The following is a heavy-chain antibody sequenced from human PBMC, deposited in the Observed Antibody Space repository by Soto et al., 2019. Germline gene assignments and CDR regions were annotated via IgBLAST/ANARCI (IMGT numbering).Heavy chain of an antibody. CDR1: GYIFTSYW. Sequence: PGESLKISCNGSGYIFTSYWIGWVRQMPGKGLEWMGIIYPGDSDTRYSPSFQGQVTISADKSISTAYLQWSSLKASDTAMYYCAGLSGSGSYPYYYGMDVWGQGTTVTVSS. CDR2: IYPGDSDT. D-gene: IGHD3-10*01. V-gene: IGHV5-51*01. CDR3: AGLSGSGSYPYYYGMDV. J-gene: IGHJ6*02.